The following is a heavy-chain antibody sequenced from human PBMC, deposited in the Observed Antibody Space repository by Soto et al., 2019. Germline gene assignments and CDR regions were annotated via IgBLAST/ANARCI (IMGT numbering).Heavy chain of an antibody. D-gene: IGHD2-8*01. CDR1: GGTFTNYA. J-gene: IGHJ6*02. Sequence: QVQLVQSGAEVKKPGSSVKVSCKASGGTFTNYAISWVRQAPGQGLECMGGIIPLFGTTNYAQKFQGRVTITADDSTTTASMELISLRSEDTAVYYCAVGYCTNGVCYTGSISYYSFDVWGQGTTVTVSS. CDR3: AVGYCTNGVCYTGSISYYSFDV. CDR2: IIPLFGTT. V-gene: IGHV1-69*12.